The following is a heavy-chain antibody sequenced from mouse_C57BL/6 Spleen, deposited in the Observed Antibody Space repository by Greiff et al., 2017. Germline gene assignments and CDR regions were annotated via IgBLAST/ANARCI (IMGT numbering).Heavy chain of an antibody. CDR2: IYPRDGST. Sequence: QVPLQQSGPELVKPGASVKLSCKASGYTFTSYDINWVKQRPGQGLEWIGWIYPRDGSTKYNEKFKGKATLTVDTSSSTAYMELHSLTSEDSAVYSCARRGYDYDRSFAYWGQGTLVTVSA. V-gene: IGHV1-85*01. D-gene: IGHD2-4*01. J-gene: IGHJ3*01. CDR3: ARRGYDYDRSFAY. CDR1: GYTFTSYD.